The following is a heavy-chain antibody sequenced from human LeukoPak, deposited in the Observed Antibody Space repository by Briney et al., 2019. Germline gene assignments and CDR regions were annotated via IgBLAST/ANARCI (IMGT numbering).Heavy chain of an antibody. Sequence: GGSLRLSCAASGFTFSSYWMHWVRRAPGKGLVWVSRIKNDGTATDYAESVKGRFTISRDNSKTTVYLQMNSLEIEDTAVYYCAKDLLGLTAPKAYFDFWGQGTLVTVSS. V-gene: IGHV3-74*01. CDR1: GFTFSSYW. J-gene: IGHJ4*02. CDR2: IKNDGTAT. CDR3: AKDLLGLTAPKAYFDF. D-gene: IGHD2-21*02.